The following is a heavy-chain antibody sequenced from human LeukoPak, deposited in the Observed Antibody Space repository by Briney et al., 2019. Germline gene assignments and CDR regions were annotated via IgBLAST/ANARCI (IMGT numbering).Heavy chain of an antibody. CDR3: ARARYVNSFYAFDI. CDR2: LSKSGNT. Sequence: SETLSLTCTVSGGSISSYYWSWIRLPPGKGLEWIGYLSKSGNTNYSPSLKSRVTIFGDTSKNQFFMKLSSVTAADTAVYYCARARYVNSFYAFDIWGQGTLVTVSS. CDR1: GGSISSYY. J-gene: IGHJ3*02. D-gene: IGHD3-9*01. V-gene: IGHV4-59*01.